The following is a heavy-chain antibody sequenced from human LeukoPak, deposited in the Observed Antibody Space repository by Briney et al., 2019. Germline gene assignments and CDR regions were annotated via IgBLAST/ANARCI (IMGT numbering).Heavy chain of an antibody. CDR3: VKDIDTVGTNAFDI. J-gene: IGHJ3*02. D-gene: IGHD2-8*02. V-gene: IGHV3-43*02. Sequence: GSLRLSCAASGFTFDNYPLHWVRQAPGKGLEWVSVISGDGDKTYYAASLRGRFTIPRDNTKNSLFLQMNSLTTEDTAFYYCVKDIDTVGTNAFDIWGQGTMVTVSS. CDR1: GFTFDNYP. CDR2: ISGDGDKT.